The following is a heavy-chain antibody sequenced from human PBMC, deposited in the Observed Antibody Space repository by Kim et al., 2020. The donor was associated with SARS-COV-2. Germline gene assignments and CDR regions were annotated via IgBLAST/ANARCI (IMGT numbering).Heavy chain of an antibody. J-gene: IGHJ6*02. CDR3: ARDHSYYYYGSGSYYNEYGMDV. Sequence: GGSLRLSCAASGFTFSSYWMSWVRQAPGKGLEWVANIKQDGSEKYYVDSVKGRFTISRDNAKNSLYLQMNSLRAEDTAVYYCARDHSYYYYGSGSYYNEYGMDVWGQGTTVTVSS. V-gene: IGHV3-7*01. CDR2: IKQDGSEK. CDR1: GFTFSSYW. D-gene: IGHD3-10*01.